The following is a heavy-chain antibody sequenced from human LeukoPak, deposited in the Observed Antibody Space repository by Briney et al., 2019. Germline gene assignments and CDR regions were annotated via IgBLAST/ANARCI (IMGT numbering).Heavy chain of an antibody. D-gene: IGHD3-22*01. Sequence: GGSLRLSCAASGFTFSNAWMSWVRQAPGKGLEWVGRIKSKTDGGTTDYAAPVKGRFTISRDDSKNTLYLQMNSLKTEDTAVYYCTTLIGGYYDSSGYRNWGQGTLVTVSS. CDR3: TTLIGGYYDSSGYRN. CDR1: GFTFSNAW. V-gene: IGHV3-15*01. CDR2: IKSKTDGGTT. J-gene: IGHJ4*02.